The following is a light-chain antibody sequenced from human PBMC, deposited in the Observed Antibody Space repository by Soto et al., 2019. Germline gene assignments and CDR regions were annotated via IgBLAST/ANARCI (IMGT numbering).Light chain of an antibody. J-gene: IGLJ2*01. CDR1: SSDVGGYNY. CDR2: EVN. Sequence: QSVLTQPPSASGSPGQSVTISCTGTSSDVGGYNYVSWYQQHPGKAPKLMIYEVNKRPSGVPDRFSGSKSGNTASLTVSGLQAEDEADYYCSSYAGSNNRVVFGGGTKLTVL. V-gene: IGLV2-8*01. CDR3: SSYAGSNNRVV.